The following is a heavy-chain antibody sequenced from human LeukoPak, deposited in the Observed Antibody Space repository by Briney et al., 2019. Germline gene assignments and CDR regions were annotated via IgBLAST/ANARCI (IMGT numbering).Heavy chain of an antibody. Sequence: SETLSLTCTVSGGSISSYYWSWIRQPPGKGLEWIGYMYYSGRTNYNPSLKSRVTISVDTSKNQFSLKLSSVSAADTAVYYCARTFSESYYYYGMDVWGQGTTVTVSS. D-gene: IGHD1-26*01. V-gene: IGHV4-59*01. CDR2: MYYSGRT. CDR3: ARTFSESYYYYGMDV. CDR1: GGSISSYY. J-gene: IGHJ6*02.